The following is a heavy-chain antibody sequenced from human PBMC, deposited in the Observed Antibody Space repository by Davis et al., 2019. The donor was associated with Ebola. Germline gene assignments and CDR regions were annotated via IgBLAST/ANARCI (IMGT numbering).Heavy chain of an antibody. CDR1: GFTFSSYA. V-gene: IGHV3-64*01. CDR2: ISSNGGST. J-gene: IGHJ4*02. Sequence: GGSLRLSCAASGFTFSSYAMHWVRQAPGKGLEYVSAISSNGGSTYYANSVKGRFTISRDNSKNTLYLQMGSLRAEDMAVYYCAREGISYYYDSSGYSSFYYFDYWGQGTLVTVSS. D-gene: IGHD3-22*01. CDR3: AREGISYYYDSSGYSSFYYFDY.